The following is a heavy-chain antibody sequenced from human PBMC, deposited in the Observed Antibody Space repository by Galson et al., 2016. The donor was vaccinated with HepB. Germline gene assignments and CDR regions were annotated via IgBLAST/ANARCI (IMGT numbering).Heavy chain of an antibody. CDR3: VRDDWGPGDF. CDR1: HFNFAGYW. V-gene: IGHV3-7*03. Sequence: SLRLSCAASHFNFAGYWMSWVRQAPEKGLEWVANMARDGSFINYVDSVKGRFTISRDNTNNFLFLQMNSLRVDDTAVYYCVRDDWGPGDFWGQGTLVTVSS. D-gene: IGHD7-27*01. J-gene: IGHJ4*02. CDR2: MARDGSFI.